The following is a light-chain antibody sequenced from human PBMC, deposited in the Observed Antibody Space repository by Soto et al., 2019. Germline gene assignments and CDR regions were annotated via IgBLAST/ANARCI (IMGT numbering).Light chain of an antibody. CDR2: DVS. Sequence: QSALTQPASVSGSPGQSITISCTGTSSDVGGYNYVSWYQQHPGKAPKLMIYDVSNRPSGVSNRFSGSKSGNTASLTISGLQAEDEADYDCSSYTSSSDVVFGGGTKVTVL. J-gene: IGLJ2*01. V-gene: IGLV2-14*01. CDR3: SSYTSSSDVV. CDR1: SSDVGGYNY.